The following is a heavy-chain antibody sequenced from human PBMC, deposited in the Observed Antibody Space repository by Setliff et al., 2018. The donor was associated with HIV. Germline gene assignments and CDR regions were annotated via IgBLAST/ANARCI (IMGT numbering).Heavy chain of an antibody. CDR2: INHSAFT. CDR3: ARREGAGKFDY. Sequence: PSETLSLTCAVYGESFSRYYFTWIRQAPGRGLEWIGEINHSAFTKYNPSLASRVTMSIDTSKNQFSLKLSSVTAADTAVYYCARREGAGKFDYWGQGTLVTVSS. CDR1: GESFSRYY. V-gene: IGHV4-34*10. J-gene: IGHJ4*02.